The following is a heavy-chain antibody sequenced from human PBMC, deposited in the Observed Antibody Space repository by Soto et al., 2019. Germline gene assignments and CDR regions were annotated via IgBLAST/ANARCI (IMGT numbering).Heavy chain of an antibody. V-gene: IGHV3-23*01. CDR2: ISGSGGST. CDR1: GFTFSSYA. Sequence: EVQLLESGGGLVQPGGSLRLSCAASGFTFSSYAMSWVRQAPGKGLEWVSAISGSGGSTYYADSVKGRFTISRDNSKNTLYLQMNSLRAEDTAAYYCAKISYSSSSFDYWGQGTLVTVSS. D-gene: IGHD6-6*01. CDR3: AKISYSSSSFDY. J-gene: IGHJ4*02.